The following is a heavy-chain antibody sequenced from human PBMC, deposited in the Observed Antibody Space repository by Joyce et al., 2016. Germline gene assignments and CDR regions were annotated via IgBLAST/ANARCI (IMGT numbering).Heavy chain of an antibody. D-gene: IGHD2-15*01. CDR2: DSADTGRT. CDR1: GYPFTNND. CDR3: ARGRTLLD. J-gene: IGHJ4*02. V-gene: IGHV1-3*01. Sequence: QVQLVQPGAEVTKPGASVKVSCKASGYPFTNNDIHWVRQAPGQSLEWMGWDSADTGRTKYSQNFQGRLTFTRDTSATTAYMELSSLRIDDTAIYYCARGRTLLDWGQGTLVTVSS.